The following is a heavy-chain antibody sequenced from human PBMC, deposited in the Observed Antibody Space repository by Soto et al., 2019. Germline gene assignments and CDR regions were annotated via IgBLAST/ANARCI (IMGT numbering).Heavy chain of an antibody. D-gene: IGHD2-8*02. Sequence: EVQLVESGGGLVKPGGSLRLSCAASGFTFSNAWMSWVRQAPGRGLEWVGRIKSETDGGITDYAAPVKGRFTISRDDSKNTLYLQMNSLKTEDTAVYYCTTEVFFSDGVSYRGTLWGQGTLVTVSS. CDR2: IKSETDGGIT. V-gene: IGHV3-15*01. CDR1: GFTFSNAW. CDR3: TTEVFFSDGVSYRGTL. J-gene: IGHJ4*02.